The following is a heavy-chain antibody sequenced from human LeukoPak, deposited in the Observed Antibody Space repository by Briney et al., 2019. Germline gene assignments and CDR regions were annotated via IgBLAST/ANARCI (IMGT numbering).Heavy chain of an antibody. J-gene: IGHJ4*02. D-gene: IGHD2-2*01. V-gene: IGHV1-2*02. CDR3: ARGPGVVPGKQPKNFDY. Sequence: ASVKVSCQASGYTFTGYYMHWVRQAPGQGLEWMGWINPNSGGTNYAQKFQGRVTMTRDTSISTAYMELSRLRSDDTAVYYCARGPGVVPGKQPKNFDYWGQGTLVTVSS. CDR2: INPNSGGT. CDR1: GYTFTGYY.